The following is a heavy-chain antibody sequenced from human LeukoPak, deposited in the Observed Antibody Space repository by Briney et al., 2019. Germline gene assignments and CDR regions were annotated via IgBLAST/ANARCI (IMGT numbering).Heavy chain of an antibody. CDR3: ARQVGGSTQYYYYYYYMDV. J-gene: IGHJ6*03. D-gene: IGHD2-15*01. CDR2: IYYGGNT. CDR1: GGSISSNSYY. Sequence: PSETLSLTCTVSGGSISSNSYYWGWIRQPPGMGLEWIGSIYYGGNTYYNPSLKSRVTISVDTSKNQFSLKLSSVTAADTAVYYCARQVGGSTQYYYYYYYMDVWGKGTTVTVSS. V-gene: IGHV4-39*01.